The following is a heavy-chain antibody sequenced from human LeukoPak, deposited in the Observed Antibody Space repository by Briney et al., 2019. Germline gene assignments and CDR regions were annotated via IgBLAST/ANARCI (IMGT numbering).Heavy chain of an antibody. CDR2: ISGSGGST. CDR1: GFTFINYA. J-gene: IGHJ4*02. Sequence: PGGSLRLSCAASGFTFINYAMTWVRQAPGKGLEWVSAISGSGGSTYYADSVKGRFTISRDNSKNTLYLQMNSLRAEDTAVYYCAKGGYYDSSGYYRWYFDYWGQGTLVTVSS. CDR3: AKGGYYDSSGYYRWYFDY. V-gene: IGHV3-23*01. D-gene: IGHD3-22*01.